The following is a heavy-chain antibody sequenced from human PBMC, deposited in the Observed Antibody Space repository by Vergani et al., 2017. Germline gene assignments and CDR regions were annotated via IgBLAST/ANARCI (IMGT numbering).Heavy chain of an antibody. Sequence: QVQLVESGGGVVQPGRSLRLSCAASGFTFSSYAMHWVRQAPGKGLEWVAVISYDGSNKYYADSVKGRFTISRDNSKNTLYLQMNSLRAEDTAVYCCARGARGSYSYYYGMDVWGQGTTVTVSS. CDR1: GFTFSSYA. J-gene: IGHJ6*02. V-gene: IGHV3-30-3*01. CDR3: ARGARGSYSYYYGMDV. CDR2: ISYDGSNK. D-gene: IGHD3-10*01.